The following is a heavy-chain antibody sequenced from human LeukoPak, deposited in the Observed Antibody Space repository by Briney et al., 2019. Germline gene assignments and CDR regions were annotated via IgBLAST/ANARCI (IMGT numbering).Heavy chain of an antibody. J-gene: IGHJ4*02. CDR2: LCSDGNT. V-gene: IGHV3-53*01. CDR1: GFTVISND. Sequence: GGSLRLSCAASGFTVISNDMTWVRQAPGKGLEWVSVLCSDGNTKYADSVQGRFTISRDNSKNTLYLEMNSLSPDDTSVYYCARGVEPLAANTLAYWGQGTLVTVSS. CDR3: ARGVEPLAANTLAY. D-gene: IGHD1-14*01.